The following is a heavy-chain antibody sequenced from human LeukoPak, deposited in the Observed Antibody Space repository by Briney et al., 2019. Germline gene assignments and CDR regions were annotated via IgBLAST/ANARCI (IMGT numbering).Heavy chain of an antibody. D-gene: IGHD3-22*01. CDR1: GFTVSSNY. J-gene: IGHJ4*02. V-gene: IGHV3-53*01. CDR3: ARSADYYDSSGYPVDY. CDR2: IYSGGST. Sequence: GGSLRLSCAASGFTVSSNYMSWVRQAPGKGLEGVSVIYSGGSTYYADSVKGRFTISRDNSKNTLYLQMNSLRAEDTAVYYCARSADYYDSSGYPVDYWGQGTLVTVSS.